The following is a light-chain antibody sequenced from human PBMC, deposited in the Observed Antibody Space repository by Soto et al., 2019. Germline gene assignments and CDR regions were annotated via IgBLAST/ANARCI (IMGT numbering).Light chain of an antibody. Sequence: DIQMTQSPSTLSASVGHRVTITCRASQTISTWLAWYQQKPGKAPKLLIYDVSTLGSGVPSRFSGSGSGTEFTLTISSLQPEDFATYYCLQHNSYPWTFGQGTKVDIK. V-gene: IGKV1-5*01. CDR3: LQHNSYPWT. J-gene: IGKJ1*01. CDR2: DVS. CDR1: QTISTW.